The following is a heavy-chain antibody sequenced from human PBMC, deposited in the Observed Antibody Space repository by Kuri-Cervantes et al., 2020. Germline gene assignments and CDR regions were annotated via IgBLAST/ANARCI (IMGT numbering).Heavy chain of an antibody. J-gene: IGHJ6*03. D-gene: IGHD6-13*01. CDR2: IYYSGST. CDR3: ARGNPSRVYYYYYMDV. Sequence: SETLSLTCTVSGGSISSYYWSWIRQPPGKGLEWIGYIYYSGSTNYNPSLKSRVTISLDTSKNQFSLKLTSVTAADTAVYYCARGNPSRVYYYYYMDVWGKGTTVTVSS. V-gene: IGHV4-59*01. CDR1: GGSISSYY.